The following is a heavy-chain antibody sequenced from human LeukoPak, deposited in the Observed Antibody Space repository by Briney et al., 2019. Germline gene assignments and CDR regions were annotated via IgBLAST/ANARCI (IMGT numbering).Heavy chain of an antibody. D-gene: IGHD4-23*01. V-gene: IGHV4-39*01. CDR3: ARAPNAGGNGAFDI. CDR1: GGSINSYY. J-gene: IGHJ3*02. CDR2: IYYSGST. Sequence: SETLSLTCTVSGGSINSYYWSWIRQPPGKGLEWIGSIYYSGSTYYNPSLKSRVTISVDTSKNQFSLKLSSVTAADTAVYYCARAPNAGGNGAFDIWGQGTMVTVSS.